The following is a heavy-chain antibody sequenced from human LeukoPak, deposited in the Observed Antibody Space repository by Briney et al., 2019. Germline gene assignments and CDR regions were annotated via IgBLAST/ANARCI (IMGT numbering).Heavy chain of an antibody. Sequence: PGGSLRLSCVASEFTFTSFYMSWVRQAPGKGLEWVANINLDGSEQYYVDSVKGRFTISRDNAKNSLYLQMNSLWAEDTAVYYCAREVAVGIGAYNFWGQGTLVTVSS. CDR2: INLDGSEQ. J-gene: IGHJ4*02. V-gene: IGHV3-7*01. CDR3: AREVAVGIGAYNF. CDR1: EFTFTSFY. D-gene: IGHD6-13*01.